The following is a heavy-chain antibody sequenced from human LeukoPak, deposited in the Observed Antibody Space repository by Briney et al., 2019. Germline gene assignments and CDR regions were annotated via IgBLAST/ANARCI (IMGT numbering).Heavy chain of an antibody. Sequence: PGGSLRLSCAASGFTFDDYGMSWVRQAPGKGLEWVSGINWNGGSTGYADSVKGRFTISRDNAKNSLYLQMNSLRAEDTALYYCARVRGRYYYYYYMDVWGKGTTVTVSS. D-gene: IGHD1-26*01. CDR2: INWNGGST. CDR1: GFTFDDYG. CDR3: ARVRGRYYYYYYMDV. J-gene: IGHJ6*03. V-gene: IGHV3-20*04.